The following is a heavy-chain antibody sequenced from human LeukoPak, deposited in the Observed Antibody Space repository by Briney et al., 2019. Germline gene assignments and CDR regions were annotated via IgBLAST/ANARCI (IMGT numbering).Heavy chain of an antibody. CDR1: GFTFSYYG. Sequence: PGGSLRLSCAASGFTFSYYGMHWVRQAPGKGLEWLAVIWSDGSNKYYADSAKGRFTISRDNSKNTPYLEVNSLRAEDTAVYFCARARSSTFSYSDYWGQGTLVTVSS. D-gene: IGHD2-21*01. CDR3: ARARSSTFSYSDY. CDR2: IWSDGSNK. J-gene: IGHJ4*02. V-gene: IGHV3-33*01.